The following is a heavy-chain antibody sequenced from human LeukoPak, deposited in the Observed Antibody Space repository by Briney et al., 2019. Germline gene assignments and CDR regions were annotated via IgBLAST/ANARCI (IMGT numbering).Heavy chain of an antibody. J-gene: IGHJ2*01. CDR3: ARDYFSRAAVLGYFDL. CDR1: GFTFNAHA. D-gene: IGHD2-15*01. V-gene: IGHV3-9*01. Sequence: PGGSLRLSYAASGFTFNAHAMYWVRQVPGKGLEWVSGISWRSDSIGYADSVRGRFTISRDNAKNSLYLQMNSLTAEDTAVYYCARDYFSRAAVLGYFDLWGRGTLVTVSS. CDR2: ISWRSDSI.